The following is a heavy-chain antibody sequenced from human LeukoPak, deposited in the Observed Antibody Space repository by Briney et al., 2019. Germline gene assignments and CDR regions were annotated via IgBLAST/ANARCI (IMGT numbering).Heavy chain of an antibody. Sequence: GGSLRLSCAASRFTFSSYGMHWVRQAPGKGLEWVAVISYDGSNKYYADSVKGRFTISRDNSKNTLYLQMNSLRAEDTAVYYCAKVSHFGAPYFDYWGQGTLVTVSS. CDR3: AKVSHFGAPYFDY. CDR2: ISYDGSNK. D-gene: IGHD3-3*01. J-gene: IGHJ4*02. V-gene: IGHV3-30*18. CDR1: RFTFSSYG.